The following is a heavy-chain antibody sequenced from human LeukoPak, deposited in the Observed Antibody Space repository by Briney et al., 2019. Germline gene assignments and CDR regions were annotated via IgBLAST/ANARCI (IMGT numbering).Heavy chain of an antibody. CDR2: NNHSGST. CDR1: GGSFSGYY. Sequence: SETLSLTCAVYGGSFSGYYWSWIRQPPEKGLGWIGENNHSGSTNYNPSLKSRVTISVDTSKNQFSLKLSSVTAADTAVYYCARGSGPRFYDSSGYPYYFDYWGQGTLVTVSS. V-gene: IGHV4-34*01. D-gene: IGHD3-22*01. CDR3: ARGSGPRFYDSSGYPYYFDY. J-gene: IGHJ4*02.